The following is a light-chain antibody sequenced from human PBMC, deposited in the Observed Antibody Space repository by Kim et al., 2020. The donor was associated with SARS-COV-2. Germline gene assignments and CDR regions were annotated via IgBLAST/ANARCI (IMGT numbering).Light chain of an antibody. CDR1: TLGDKY. CDR3: QAWDSSNVV. V-gene: IGLV3-1*01. J-gene: IGLJ2*01. Sequence: SYELTQPPSVSVSPGQTASITCSGDTLGDKYACWYQQKPGQSPVLVIYQDSKRPSGIPERFSGSNSGNTATLTISGTQAMDEADYYCQAWDSSNVVFGG. CDR2: QDS.